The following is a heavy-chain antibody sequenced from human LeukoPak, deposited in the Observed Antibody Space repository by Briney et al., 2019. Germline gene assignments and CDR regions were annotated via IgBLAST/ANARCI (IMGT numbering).Heavy chain of an antibody. V-gene: IGHV3-21*01. CDR1: GFTFSSYS. Sequence: GGSLRLSCAASGFTFSSYSMNWVRQAPGKGLEWVSSITSSSTYIHYADSVKGRFTISRDNAKNSLYLQMYSLRAEDTAVYYCARTTSGATFSDYYYYHMDVWGKGTTVTVSS. CDR2: ITSSSTYI. D-gene: IGHD1-26*01. CDR3: ARTTSGATFSDYYYYHMDV. J-gene: IGHJ6*03.